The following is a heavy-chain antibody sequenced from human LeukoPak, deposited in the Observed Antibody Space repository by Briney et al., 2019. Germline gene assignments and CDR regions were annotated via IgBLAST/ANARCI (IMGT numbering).Heavy chain of an antibody. CDR1: GYSISSGYY. V-gene: IGHV4-38-2*01. D-gene: IGHD1-26*01. CDR3: ARAIEVGAMTPFDY. CDR2: IYHSGST. Sequence: SETLSLTCAVSGYSISSGYYWGWIRQPPGKGLEWIGSIYHSGSTYYNPSLKSRVTISVDTSKNQFSLKLSSVTAADTAVYYCARAIEVGAMTPFDYWGQGTLVTVSS. J-gene: IGHJ4*02.